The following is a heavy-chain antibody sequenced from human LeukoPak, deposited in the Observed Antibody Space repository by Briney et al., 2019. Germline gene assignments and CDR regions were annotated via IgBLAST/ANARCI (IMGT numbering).Heavy chain of an antibody. J-gene: IGHJ6*03. CDR3: AGTYHYGSRYHMDV. V-gene: IGHV4-4*07. Sequence: SETLSLTCTVSGGSISSYYWSWIRQPAGKGLEWIGRIYTSGSTNYNPSLKSRVTMSVDTSKNQFSLKLSSVTAADTAVYYCAGTYHYGSRYHMDVWGKGTTVTISS. CDR1: GGSISSYY. CDR2: IYTSGST. D-gene: IGHD3-10*01.